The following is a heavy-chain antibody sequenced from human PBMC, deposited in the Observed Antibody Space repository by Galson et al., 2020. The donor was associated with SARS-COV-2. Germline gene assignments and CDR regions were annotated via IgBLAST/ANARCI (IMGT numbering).Heavy chain of an antibody. CDR1: GFTFSDYY. D-gene: IGHD5-12*01. V-gene: IGHV3-11*01. CDR3: ATVGPRKKIWLQFSYYFDY. CDR2: ISSSGSTI. Sequence: GESLKISCAASGFTFSDYYMSWIRQAPGKGLEWVSYISSSGSTIYYADSVKGRFTISRDNAKNSLYLQMNSLRAEDTAVYYCATVGPRKKIWLQFSYYFDYWGQGTLVTVSS. J-gene: IGHJ4*02.